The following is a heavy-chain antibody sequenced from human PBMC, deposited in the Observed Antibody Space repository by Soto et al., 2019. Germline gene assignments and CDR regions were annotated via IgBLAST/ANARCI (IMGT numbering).Heavy chain of an antibody. CDR1: GFTFSSYG. D-gene: IGHD3-10*01. CDR2: ISHDGSNK. Sequence: GGSLRLSCAASGFTFSSYGMHWVRQAPGKGLEWVAVISHDGSNKYYGDSVKGRFTISRDNSKNTLYLQMNSLRAEDTAVYYCAFYGSGSTYGMDVWGQGTTVTVSS. CDR3: AFYGSGSTYGMDV. V-gene: IGHV3-30*03. J-gene: IGHJ6*02.